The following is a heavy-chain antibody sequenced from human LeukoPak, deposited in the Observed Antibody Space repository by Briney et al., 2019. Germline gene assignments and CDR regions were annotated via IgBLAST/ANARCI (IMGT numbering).Heavy chain of an antibody. D-gene: IGHD3-22*01. Sequence: GGSLRLSRAASGFTFSSYAMSWVRQAPGKGVEWVSAISGGGSTYYADSVKGRFTISRDNSKNTLYLQMNSLRAEDTAVYYCANLDYYDTELDYWGQGTLVTVSS. V-gene: IGHV3-23*01. J-gene: IGHJ4*02. CDR1: GFTFSSYA. CDR3: ANLDYYDTELDY. CDR2: ISGGGST.